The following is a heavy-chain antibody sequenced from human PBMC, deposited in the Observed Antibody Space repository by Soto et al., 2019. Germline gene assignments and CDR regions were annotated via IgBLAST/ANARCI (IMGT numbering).Heavy chain of an antibody. CDR2: IYYSGST. V-gene: IGHV4-30-4*01. CDR3: ARVIVVVPAANYYFDY. D-gene: IGHD2-2*01. CDR1: GGSISIGDYY. J-gene: IGHJ4*02. Sequence: SETLSLTCTVSGGSISIGDYYWSWIRQPPGKGLEWIGYIYYSGSTYYNPSLKSRVTISVDTSKNQFSLKLSSVTAEDTAVYYCARVIVVVPAANYYFDYWGQG.